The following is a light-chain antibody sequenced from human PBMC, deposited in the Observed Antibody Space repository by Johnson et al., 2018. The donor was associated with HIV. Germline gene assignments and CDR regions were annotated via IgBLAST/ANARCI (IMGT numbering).Light chain of an antibody. CDR3: GTWGGV. V-gene: IGLV1-51*01. J-gene: IGLJ1*01. CDR1: SSNIGNNY. Sequence: QSVLTQPPSVSAAPGQRVSISCSGSSSNIGNNYVSWYQQVPGTAPKLLIYDNNRRPSGIPDRFSGSKSGTSANLGITGLQTGDEADYYCGTWGGVFGTGTKVTVL. CDR2: DNN.